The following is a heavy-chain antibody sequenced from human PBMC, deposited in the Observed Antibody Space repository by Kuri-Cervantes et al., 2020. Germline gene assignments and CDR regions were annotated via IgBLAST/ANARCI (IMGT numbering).Heavy chain of an antibody. D-gene: IGHD3-10*01. CDR3: ARGDGSGSYYRSYYYYYYMDV. V-gene: IGHV1-18*01. J-gene: IGHJ6*03. CDR2: ISVYTGYT. CDR1: GYPFTSYG. Sequence: ASVKVSCKASGYPFTSYGISWVRQAPGQGLEWMGWISVYTGYTNYAQKFQGRVTMTTDTSTSTAYMELSSLRSEDTAVYYCARGDGSGSYYRSYYYYYYMDVWGKGTTVTVSS.